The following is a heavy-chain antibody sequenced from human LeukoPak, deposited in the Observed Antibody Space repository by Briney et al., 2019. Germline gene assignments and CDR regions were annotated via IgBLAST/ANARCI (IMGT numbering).Heavy chain of an antibody. CDR1: GFTVSSIH. CDR2: TYTGGNS. V-gene: IGHV3-53*05. J-gene: IGHJ4*02. CDR3: ARDHVDTAMGPFDY. D-gene: IGHD5-18*01. Sequence: GGSLRLSCAASGFTVSSIHMVWVRQAPGKELEWVSVTYTGGNSYYADSVKGRFTISRDNSKNTLYLQMNSLRTEDTAVYYCARDHVDTAMGPFDYWGQGTLVTVSS.